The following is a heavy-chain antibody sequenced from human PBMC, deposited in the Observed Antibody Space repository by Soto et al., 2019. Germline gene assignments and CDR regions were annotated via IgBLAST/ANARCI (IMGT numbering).Heavy chain of an antibody. CDR2: ISYDGSNK. CDR3: AKANRHDRLEY. Sequence: PGGSLRLSCAASGFTFSSYGMHWVRQAPGKGLEWVAVISYDGSNKYYADSVKGRFTISRDNSKNTLYLQMNSLRAEDTAVYYCAKANRHDRLEYWGQGTLVTGSS. D-gene: IGHD3-16*02. J-gene: IGHJ4*01. V-gene: IGHV3-30*18. CDR1: GFTFSSYG.